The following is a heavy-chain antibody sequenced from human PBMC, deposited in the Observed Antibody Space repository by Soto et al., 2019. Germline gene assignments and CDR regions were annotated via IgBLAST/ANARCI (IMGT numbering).Heavy chain of an antibody. CDR2: IYYSGST. CDR3: ARATPQWLVSYYFDY. J-gene: IGHJ4*02. D-gene: IGHD6-19*01. V-gene: IGHV4-59*01. CDR1: GGSISSYY. Sequence: SSETLSLTCTVSGGSISSYYWSWIRQPPGKGLEWIGYIYYSGSTNYNPSLKSRVTISVDTSKNQFSLKLSSVTAADTAVYYCARATPQWLVSYYFDYWGQGTLVTVSS.